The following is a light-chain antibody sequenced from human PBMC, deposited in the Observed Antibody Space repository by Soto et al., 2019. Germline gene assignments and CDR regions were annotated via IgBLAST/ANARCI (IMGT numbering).Light chain of an antibody. J-gene: IGKJ4*01. CDR1: QSVSNN. Sequence: EIVMTHSPATLSVSPGERATLSCRASQSVSNNLAWYQQKPGQAPRLLIYGASTRATAIPARFSGSGSGTEFTLTISSLQSEDFATYYCQQANSFPPTFGGGTKVEIK. CDR3: QQANSFPPT. V-gene: IGKV3-15*01. CDR2: GAS.